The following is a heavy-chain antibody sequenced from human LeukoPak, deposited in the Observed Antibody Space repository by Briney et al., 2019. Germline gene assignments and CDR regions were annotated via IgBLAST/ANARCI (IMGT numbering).Heavy chain of an antibody. CDR1: GYTFTGYY. V-gene: IGHV1-2*02. J-gene: IGHJ6*03. CDR3: ARGQRIGVVIMGGYYYYYMDV. D-gene: IGHD3-3*01. CDR2: INPNSGGT. Sequence: ASVKVSCKASGYTFTGYYMHWVRQAPGQGLEWMGWINPNSGGTNYAQKFQGRVTMTRDTSISTAYMELSSLRSGDTVVYYCARGQRIGVVIMGGYYYYYMDVWGKGTTVTVSS.